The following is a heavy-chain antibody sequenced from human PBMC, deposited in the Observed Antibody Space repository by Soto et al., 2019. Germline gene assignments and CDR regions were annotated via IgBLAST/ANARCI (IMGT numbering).Heavy chain of an antibody. D-gene: IGHD3-3*01. Sequence: QVQLVQSGAEVKKPGASVKVSCKASGYTFTSYAMHWVRQAPGQRLEWMGWINAGNGNTKYSQKFQGRVTITRDTSASTAYMELSSLRSEYTAVYYCARDRGYDFWSGYYTDNWFDPWGQGTLVTVSS. CDR3: ARDRGYDFWSGYYTDNWFDP. J-gene: IGHJ5*02. V-gene: IGHV1-3*01. CDR2: INAGNGNT. CDR1: GYTFTSYA.